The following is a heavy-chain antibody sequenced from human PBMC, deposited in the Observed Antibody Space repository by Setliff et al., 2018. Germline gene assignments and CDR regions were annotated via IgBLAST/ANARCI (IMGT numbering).Heavy chain of an antibody. Sequence: EASVKVSCKASGYTFTSHYMHWVRQAPGLGLEWMGTINPSSGRTSYAQKFQGRVTMTRDTSTSTVYMDMSSLRSEDTAVYYCARDVFPYHYECAFDIWGQGTMVTVSS. CDR3: ARDVFPYHYECAFDI. V-gene: IGHV1-46*01. CDR2: INPSSGRT. CDR1: GYTFTSHY. J-gene: IGHJ3*02. D-gene: IGHD3-22*01.